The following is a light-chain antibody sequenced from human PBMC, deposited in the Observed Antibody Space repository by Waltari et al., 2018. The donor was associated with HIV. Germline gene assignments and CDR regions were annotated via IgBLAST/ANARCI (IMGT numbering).Light chain of an antibody. Sequence: NFMLTQPHSVSESPGKTVTISCTGRSGSIASNYVQWYQQRPGSAPTTVIYEDNQRPSVVPDRFSGSVDSSSNSASLTISGLKTEDEADYYCQSYDSSNPVVFGGGTKLIVL. CDR2: EDN. CDR1: SGSIASNY. V-gene: IGLV6-57*02. J-gene: IGLJ2*01. CDR3: QSYDSSNPVV.